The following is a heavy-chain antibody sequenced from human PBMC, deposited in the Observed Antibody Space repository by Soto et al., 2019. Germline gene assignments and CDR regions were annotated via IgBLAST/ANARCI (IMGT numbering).Heavy chain of an antibody. J-gene: IGHJ3*02. CDR3: AREVVVVYDAFDI. V-gene: IGHV1-69*12. CDR1: EGPFSSYA. CDR2: IIPIFGTA. Sequence: QVHWGQPGVGGRKLGSSVRVSCKAFEGPFSSYAISWWRQAPGQGLEWMGGIIPIFGTANYAQKFQGRVTITADESTSTAYMELSSLRSEDTAVYYCAREVVVVYDAFDIWGQGTMVTVSS. D-gene: IGHD3-22*01.